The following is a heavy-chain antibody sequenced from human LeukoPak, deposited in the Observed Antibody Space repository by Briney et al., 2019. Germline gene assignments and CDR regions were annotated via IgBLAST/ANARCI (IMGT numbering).Heavy chain of an antibody. Sequence: ASVKVSCKASGYTFTGYYMHWVRQAPVQGLEWMGRINPNSGDTNYAQKFQGRVTMARGTSISTAYMELSRPRSADTAVYSCARDDHSSGWSDFDYWGQGTLVTVS. CDR2: INPNSGDT. CDR1: GYTFTGYY. CDR3: ARDDHSSGWSDFDY. J-gene: IGHJ4*02. D-gene: IGHD6-19*01. V-gene: IGHV1-2*06.